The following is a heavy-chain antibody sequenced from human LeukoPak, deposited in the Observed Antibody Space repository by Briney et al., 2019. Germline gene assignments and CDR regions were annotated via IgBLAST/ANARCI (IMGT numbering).Heavy chain of an antibody. V-gene: IGHV3-23*01. Sequence: PGGSLRLSCAASGFTFSSSAMSWVRQAPGKGLEWVSSINTDGSATYYADSVKGRFTISRDNSRNTLYVQMNSLRAEDTAVYFCARDRVEVTTSMLGGIKRTVTDYYGIDVWGQGTTVTVSS. J-gene: IGHJ6*02. CDR2: INTDGSAT. CDR3: ARDRVEVTTSMLGGIKRTVTDYYGIDV. D-gene: IGHD3-16*01. CDR1: GFTFSSSA.